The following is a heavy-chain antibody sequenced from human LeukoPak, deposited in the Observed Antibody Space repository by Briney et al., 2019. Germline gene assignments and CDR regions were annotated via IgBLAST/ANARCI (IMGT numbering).Heavy chain of an antibody. V-gene: IGHV1-69*01. CDR2: IIPIFGTA. J-gene: IGHJ5*02. CDR1: GGTFSSYA. Sequence: SVKVSCKASGGTFSSYAISWVRQAPGQGLEWMGGIIPIFGTANYAQKFQGRVTITADESTSTAYMELSSLRSEDTAVYYCAIDRGITGTTGFWFDPWGQGTLVTVSS. D-gene: IGHD1-7*01. CDR3: AIDRGITGTTGFWFDP.